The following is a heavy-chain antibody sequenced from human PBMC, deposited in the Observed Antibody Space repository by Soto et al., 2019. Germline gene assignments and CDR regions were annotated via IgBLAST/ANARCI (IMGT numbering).Heavy chain of an antibody. CDR1: GGTFSSYA. CDR3: ARSYYSNYGKGYYGMDV. CDR2: IIPIFGTA. V-gene: IGHV1-69*01. D-gene: IGHD4-4*01. Sequence: QVQLVQSGAEVKKPGSSVKVSCKASGGTFSSYAISWVRQAPGQGLEWMGGIIPIFGTANYAQKFQGRVTITADESTSTAYMELSSLRSEDSAVYYCARSYYSNYGKGYYGMDVWGQGTTVTVSS. J-gene: IGHJ6*02.